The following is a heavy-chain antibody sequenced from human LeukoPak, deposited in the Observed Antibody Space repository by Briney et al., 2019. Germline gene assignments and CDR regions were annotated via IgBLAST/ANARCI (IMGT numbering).Heavy chain of an antibody. Sequence: GGSQRLSCVASGFTFSNHAMTWVRQAPGKGLEWVSAISADAVDTFYAPSVKGLFTISRDNSKNTLYLQINSLRAEDTAIYYCAKDVWWSVSWGQGTLVTVSS. CDR1: GFTFSNHA. D-gene: IGHD2-8*02. CDR2: ISADAVDT. J-gene: IGHJ5*02. V-gene: IGHV3-23*01. CDR3: AKDVWWSVS.